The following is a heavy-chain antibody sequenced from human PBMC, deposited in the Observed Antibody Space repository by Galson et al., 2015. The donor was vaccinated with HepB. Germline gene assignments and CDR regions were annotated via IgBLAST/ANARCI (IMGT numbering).Heavy chain of an antibody. CDR2: TGPDGSGK. V-gene: IGHV3-7*03. CDR1: GFTFSSHW. J-gene: IGHJ4*02. D-gene: IGHD1-1*01. CDR3: VRAATTGRGAGY. Sequence: SLRLSCAASGFTFSSHWMNWVRQAPGKRPEWVANTGPDGSGKFYEDSVKGRFTISRDNAKMSLSLEMNSLRVEDTAVYFCVRAATTGRGAGYWGQGTLVTVPS.